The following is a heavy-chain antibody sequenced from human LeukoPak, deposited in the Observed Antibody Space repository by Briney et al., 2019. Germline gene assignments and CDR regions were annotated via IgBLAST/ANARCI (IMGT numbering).Heavy chain of an antibody. CDR3: ARRVIISSAYFDY. CDR2: IYYPGDT. Sequence: PSETLSLTCTVSGGSISTSHYYWRWIRQPPGKGLDWIASIYYPGDTYYNPSLKSRVTISLDTSKDRVSLKLSSVSAADTAVYYCARRVIISSAYFDYWGQGTLVTVSS. CDR1: GGSISTSHYY. V-gene: IGHV4-39*01. D-gene: IGHD3-10*01. J-gene: IGHJ4*02.